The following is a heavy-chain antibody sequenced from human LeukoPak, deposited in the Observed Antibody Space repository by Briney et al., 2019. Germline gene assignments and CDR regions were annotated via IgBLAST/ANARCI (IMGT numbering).Heavy chain of an antibody. V-gene: IGHV3-7*03. Sequence: AGGSLRLSCAASGFTFSSYWMSWVRQAPGKGLEWVADIKQDGSEKYYVDSVKGRFTISRDNSKNTLYLQMNSLRAEDTAVYYCAKDDGAAAGYYFDYWGQGTLVTVSS. CDR1: GFTFSSYW. CDR3: AKDDGAAAGYYFDY. D-gene: IGHD6-13*01. CDR2: IKQDGSEK. J-gene: IGHJ4*02.